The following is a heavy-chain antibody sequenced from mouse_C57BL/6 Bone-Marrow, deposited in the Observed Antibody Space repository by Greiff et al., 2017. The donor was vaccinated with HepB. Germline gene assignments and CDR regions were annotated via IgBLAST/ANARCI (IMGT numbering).Heavy chain of an antibody. CDR1: GFTFSNYW. CDR3: TERAEWYFDV. J-gene: IGHJ1*03. CDR2: IRLKSDNYAT. Sequence: EVKLMESGGGLVQPGGSMKLSCVASGFTFSNYWMNWVRQSPEKGLEWVAQIRLKSDNYATHYAESVKGRFTISRDDSKSSVYLQMNNLRAEDTGIYYCTERAEWYFDVWGTGTTVTVSS. V-gene: IGHV6-3*01. D-gene: IGHD3-3*01.